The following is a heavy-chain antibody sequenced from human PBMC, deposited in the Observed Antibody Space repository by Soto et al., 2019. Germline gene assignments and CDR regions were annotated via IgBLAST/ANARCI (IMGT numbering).Heavy chain of an antibody. CDR1: GYTFTSYG. V-gene: IGHV1-2*02. Sequence: GASVKVSCKASGYTFTSYGISWVRQAPGQGLEWMGWINPNSGGTNYAQKFQGRVTMTRDTSISTAYMELSRLRSDDTAVYYCERGLDQFDYYYGMDVWGQGTTVTVSS. J-gene: IGHJ6*02. CDR2: INPNSGGT. D-gene: IGHD4-17*01. CDR3: ERGLDQFDYYYGMDV.